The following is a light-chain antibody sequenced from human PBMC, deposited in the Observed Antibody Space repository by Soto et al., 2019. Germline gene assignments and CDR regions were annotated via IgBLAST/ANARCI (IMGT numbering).Light chain of an antibody. CDR2: DVS. CDR3: GSYTCTTLHVV. CDR1: SSDVGGYNY. V-gene: IGLV2-14*01. Sequence: QSALTQPASVSGSPGQSIAISCTGTSSDVGGYNYVSWYQQYPGEAPKLLIYDVSNRPSGISDRFSGSKSGNTASLTISGLQAEDEADYYCGSYTCTTLHVVFGGGTKLTVL. J-gene: IGLJ2*01.